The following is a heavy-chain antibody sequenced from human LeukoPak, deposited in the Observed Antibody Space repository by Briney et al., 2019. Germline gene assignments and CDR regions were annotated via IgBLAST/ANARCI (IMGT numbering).Heavy chain of an antibody. CDR2: ISYDGSNK. Sequence: GVSLRLSCAASGFTFSSYGMHWVRQAPGKGLEWVAVISYDGSNKYYADSVKGRFTISRDNSKNTLYLQMNSLRVEDTAVYYCAKKSAGTTGPDAFDIWGQGTMVTVSS. CDR3: AKKSAGTTGPDAFDI. CDR1: GFTFSSYG. V-gene: IGHV3-30*18. D-gene: IGHD1-1*01. J-gene: IGHJ3*02.